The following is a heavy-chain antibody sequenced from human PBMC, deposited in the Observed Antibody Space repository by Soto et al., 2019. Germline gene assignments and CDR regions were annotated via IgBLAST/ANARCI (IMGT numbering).Heavy chain of an antibody. CDR3: AKAEGLYVGAYCRLTDY. J-gene: IGHJ4*02. V-gene: IGHV3-30*18. Sequence: QVQLVESGGGVVQPGRSLRLSCAASGFTFSSYGMHWVRQAPGKGLEWVAVISYDGSNKYYADSVKGRFTISRDNSKNTLHLQMNSLRAEDTAVYYCAKAEGLYVGAYCRLTDYWGQGTLVTVSS. CDR1: GFTFSSYG. CDR2: ISYDGSNK. D-gene: IGHD1-26*01.